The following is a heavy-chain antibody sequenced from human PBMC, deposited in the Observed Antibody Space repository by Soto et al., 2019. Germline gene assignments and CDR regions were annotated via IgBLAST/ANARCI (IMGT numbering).Heavy chain of an antibody. CDR2: INPSGGST. J-gene: IGHJ3*02. Sequence: ASVKVSCKASGYTFTSYYMHWVRQAPGQGLEWMGVINPSGGSTIYAQKFQGRVTMTRDTSTSAVYMELSSLRSEDTAVYYCSRGKPYLSSGYYYSLGAFDIWGQGTMVTVSS. D-gene: IGHD3-22*01. CDR3: SRGKPYLSSGYYYSLGAFDI. CDR1: GYTFTSYY. V-gene: IGHV1-46*01.